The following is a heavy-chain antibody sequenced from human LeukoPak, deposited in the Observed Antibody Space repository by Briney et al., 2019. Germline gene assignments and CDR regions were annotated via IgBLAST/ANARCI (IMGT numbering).Heavy chain of an antibody. Sequence: GGSLRLSCAASGFTFSQYSMNWVRQAPGKGLEWISSISSSSNYIFYADSVQGRFTISRDNSKNALYLQMNSLRAEDTAVYYCAKGGYYERPWYFDYWGQGTLVTVSS. J-gene: IGHJ4*02. V-gene: IGHV3-21*01. CDR2: ISSSSNYI. CDR1: GFTFSQYS. CDR3: AKGGYYERPWYFDY. D-gene: IGHD3-22*01.